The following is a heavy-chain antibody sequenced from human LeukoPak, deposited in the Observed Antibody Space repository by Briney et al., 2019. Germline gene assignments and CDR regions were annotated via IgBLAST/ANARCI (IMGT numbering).Heavy chain of an antibody. CDR2: ISSSSSYI. D-gene: IGHD2-2*02. CDR1: GFTFSSYS. V-gene: IGHV3-21*03. J-gene: IGHJ6*02. CDR3: TRGYPIPAIYYYYYGMDV. Sequence: GGSLRLSCAASGFTFSSYSMNWVRQAPGKGLEWVSSISSSSSYIYYADSVKGRFTISRDNAKNSLYLQMNSLKTEDTAVYYCTRGYPIPAIYYYYYGMDVWGQGTTVTVSS.